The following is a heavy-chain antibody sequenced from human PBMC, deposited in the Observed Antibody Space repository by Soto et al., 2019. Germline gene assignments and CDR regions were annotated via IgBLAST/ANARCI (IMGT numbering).Heavy chain of an antibody. CDR3: AKSGGYYPLRSYYFDY. V-gene: IGHV3-23*01. Sequence: GGSLRLSCAASGFTFSSYAMSWVRQAPGKGLEWVSAISGSGGSTYYADSVKGRFTISRDNSKNTLYLQMNSLRAEDTAVYYCAKSGGYYPLRSYYFDYWGQGTLVTVSS. J-gene: IGHJ4*02. CDR2: ISGSGGST. CDR1: GFTFSSYA. D-gene: IGHD6-25*01.